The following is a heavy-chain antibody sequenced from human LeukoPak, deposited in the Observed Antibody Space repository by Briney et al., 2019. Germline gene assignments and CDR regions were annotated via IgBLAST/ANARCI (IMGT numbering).Heavy chain of an antibody. J-gene: IGHJ5*02. V-gene: IGHV4-59*01. CDR2: IYYSGTT. CDR3: ARDDDYGDYGWFDP. CDR1: GGSISSYY. D-gene: IGHD4-17*01. Sequence: SETLSLTCTVSGGSISSYYWNWIRQPPGKGLEWIGFIYYSGTTNYNPSLKSRVTISVDTSKNQFSLKLSSVTAADTAVYYCARDDDYGDYGWFDPWGQGTLVTVSS.